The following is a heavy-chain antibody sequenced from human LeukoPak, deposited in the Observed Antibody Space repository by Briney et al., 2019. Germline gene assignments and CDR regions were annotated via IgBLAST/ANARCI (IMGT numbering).Heavy chain of an antibody. V-gene: IGHV3-23*01. CDR3: AKVSVCLACYFDY. CDR1: GYTFRDHG. CDR2: VNGAGIGT. J-gene: IGHJ4*02. D-gene: IGHD2-8*01. Sequence: GGSLRLSCAASGYTFRDHGMAWLRQVPGRGLEWLASVNGAGIGTYYAPTVKGRFTIPRDNSKNTAYLQMSTLRADDTAIYYCAKVSVCLACYFDYWGQGILVTVSS.